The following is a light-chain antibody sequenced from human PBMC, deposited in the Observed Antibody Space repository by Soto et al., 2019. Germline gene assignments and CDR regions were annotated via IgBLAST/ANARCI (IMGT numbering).Light chain of an antibody. V-gene: IGKV1-8*01. J-gene: IGKJ4*01. CDR2: AAS. Sequence: AIRMTQSPSSLSASTGDRVTISCRASQGISSYLAWYQQKTGKAPKLLIYAASTLQSGVPSRFRGSGSGTDFTLPISCLQSEDFETYYCQQYYSYPATFGGGTKVDIK. CDR3: QQYYSYPAT. CDR1: QGISSY.